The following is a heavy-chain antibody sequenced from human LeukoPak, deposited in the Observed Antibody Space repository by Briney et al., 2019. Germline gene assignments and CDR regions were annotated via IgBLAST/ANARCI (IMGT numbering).Heavy chain of an antibody. J-gene: IGHJ4*02. CDR3: ASGTRGGYPDY. Sequence: PSETLSLTCTVSGGSISSYYWRWIRQPPGKGLEWIGYIYYSGSTNYNPSLKSRVTISVDTSKNQFSLKLSSVTAADTAVYYCASGTRGGYPDYWGQGTLVTVSS. CDR2: IYYSGST. V-gene: IGHV4-59*08. D-gene: IGHD2-15*01. CDR1: GGSISSYY.